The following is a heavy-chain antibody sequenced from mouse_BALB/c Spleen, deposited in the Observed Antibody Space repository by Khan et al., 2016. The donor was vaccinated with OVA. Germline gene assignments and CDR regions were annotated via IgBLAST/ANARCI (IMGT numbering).Heavy chain of an antibody. CDR2: ISSGGDYT. D-gene: IGHD4-1*01. Sequence: EVQLVESGGDLVKPGGSLKLSCAASGFTFSSYSMSWVRQTPDTRLEWVATISSGGDYTYYPDSVKGRFTISRDNAKNTLYLQMSSLKSEDTAMCYCASHLTGSFAYWGQGTLVTVSA. J-gene: IGHJ3*01. V-gene: IGHV5-6*01. CDR3: ASHLTGSFAY. CDR1: GFTFSSYS.